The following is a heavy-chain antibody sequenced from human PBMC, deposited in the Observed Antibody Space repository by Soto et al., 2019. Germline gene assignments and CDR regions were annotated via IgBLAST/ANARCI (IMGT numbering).Heavy chain of an antibody. D-gene: IGHD3-22*01. J-gene: IGHJ6*02. CDR2: IIPIFGTA. Sequence: QVQLVQSGAEVKKPGSSVKVSCKASGGTFSSYASSWVRQAPGQGLEWMGGIIPIFGTANYAQKFQGRVTITADESTSTAYMELSSLRSEDTAVYYCASGEYYDSSGYYYYYYYGMDVWGQGTTVTVSS. CDR1: GGTFSSYA. V-gene: IGHV1-69*01. CDR3: ASGEYYDSSGYYYYYYYGMDV.